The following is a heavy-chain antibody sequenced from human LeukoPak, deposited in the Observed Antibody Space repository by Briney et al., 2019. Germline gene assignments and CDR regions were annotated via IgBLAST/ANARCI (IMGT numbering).Heavy chain of an antibody. Sequence: PSETLSLTCTVSGDSISSSSYYCGWIHQPPGTGLEWIGSISYSGSTYYNPSLKSRVTISVDTSKNQFSLKLSSVTAADTAVYYCARERYGDIDYWGQGTLVTVSS. J-gene: IGHJ4*02. CDR2: ISYSGST. V-gene: IGHV4-39*07. CDR3: ARERYGDIDY. CDR1: GDSISSSSYY. D-gene: IGHD4-17*01.